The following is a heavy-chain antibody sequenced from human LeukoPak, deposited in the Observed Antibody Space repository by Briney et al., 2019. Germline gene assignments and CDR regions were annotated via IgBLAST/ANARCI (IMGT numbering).Heavy chain of an antibody. V-gene: IGHV3-74*01. CDR3: ASSLGPLTDY. CDR2: VNSDGSGT. Sequence: GGPLRLPCAPFGFGFSSYWMNWFPQAPGKGLVWDSRVNSDGSGTSYADSVKGRFTISRDNAKNTLYLQMNSLRAEDTAVYYCASSLGPLTDYWGQGTLVTVSS. CDR1: GFGFSSYW. J-gene: IGHJ4*02. D-gene: IGHD7-27*01.